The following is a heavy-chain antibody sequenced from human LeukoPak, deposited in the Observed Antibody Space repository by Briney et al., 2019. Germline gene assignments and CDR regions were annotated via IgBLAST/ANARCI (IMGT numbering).Heavy chain of an antibody. Sequence: GRSLRLSCAASGFTFSSYAMHWVRQAPGKGLEWVAVISYDGSNKYYADSVKGRFTISRDNSKNTLYLQMNSLRAEDTAVYYCARAKQQLVMSSDYGMDVWGQGTTVTVSS. J-gene: IGHJ6*02. CDR2: ISYDGSNK. D-gene: IGHD6-13*01. CDR1: GFTFSSYA. V-gene: IGHV3-30-3*01. CDR3: ARAKQQLVMSSDYGMDV.